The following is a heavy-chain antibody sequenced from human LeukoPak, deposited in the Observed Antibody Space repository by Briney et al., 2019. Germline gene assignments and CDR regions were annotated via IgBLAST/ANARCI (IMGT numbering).Heavy chain of an antibody. V-gene: IGHV4-59*01. Sequence: PSETLSLTCTVSGVSISSYYWSWIRQPPGKGLEWIGYIYYSGSTNYNPSLKSRVTISVDTSKNQFSLKLSSVTAADTAVYYCARSASDFWSGYSIDYWGQGTLVTVSS. CDR3: ARSASDFWSGYSIDY. CDR2: IYYSGST. D-gene: IGHD3-3*01. CDR1: GVSISSYY. J-gene: IGHJ4*02.